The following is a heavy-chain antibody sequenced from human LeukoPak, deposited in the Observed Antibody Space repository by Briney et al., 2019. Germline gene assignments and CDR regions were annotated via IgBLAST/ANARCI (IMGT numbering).Heavy chain of an antibody. D-gene: IGHD6-13*01. CDR2: IYYSGST. CDR1: GGSISSSSYY. J-gene: IGHJ4*02. CDR3: ARRFSAAAGIGY. Sequence: SETLSLTCTVSGGSISSSSYYWGWIRQPPGKGLEWIGSIYYSGSTYYNPSLKSRVTIPVDTSKNQFSLKLSSATAADTAVYYCARRFSAAAGIGYWGQGTLVTVSS. V-gene: IGHV4-39*01.